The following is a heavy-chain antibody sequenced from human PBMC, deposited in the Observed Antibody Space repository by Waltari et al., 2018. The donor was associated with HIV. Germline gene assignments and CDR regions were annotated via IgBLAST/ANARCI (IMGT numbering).Heavy chain of an antibody. J-gene: IGHJ4*02. CDR3: ARDRGDYYDY. CDR1: GDRVSRNTAA. V-gene: IGHV6-1*01. Sequence: QVQLQQSGPGLVKPSQPLSLPCAISGDRVSRNTAAWNWIRQSPSRGLEWLGRTYDRSKWYSDYEVSVRGRITINSDTSKNQFSLQLNSVTPEDTAGYYCARDRGDYYDYWGQGTLVTVSS. CDR2: TYDRSKWYS.